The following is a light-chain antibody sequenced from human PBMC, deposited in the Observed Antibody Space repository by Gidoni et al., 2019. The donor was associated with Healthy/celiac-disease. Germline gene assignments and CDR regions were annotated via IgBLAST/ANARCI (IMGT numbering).Light chain of an antibody. CDR1: QDISNY. CDR2: DAS. J-gene: IGKJ4*01. Sequence: IQMTQSPSSLSASVGDRVTITCQASQDISNYLNWYQQKTGKAPKLLIYDASNLETGVPSRFSRSRSGTDFTFTISSLQPEDIATYYCQQYDNLPPGLTFGGGTKVEIK. V-gene: IGKV1-33*01. CDR3: QQYDNLPPGLT.